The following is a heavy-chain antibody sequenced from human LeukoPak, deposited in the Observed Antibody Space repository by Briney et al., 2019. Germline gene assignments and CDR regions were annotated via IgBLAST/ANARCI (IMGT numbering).Heavy chain of an antibody. CDR2: INPSGGST. CDR3: ARGRWAPGYCSGGSCYGDMDV. Sequence: GASVKASCKASGYTFTSYYMHWVRQAPGQGLEWMGIINPSGGSTSYAQKFQGRVTMTRDTSTSTVYMELSSLRSEDTAVYYCARGRWAPGYCSGGSCYGDMDVWGKGTTVTVSS. D-gene: IGHD2-15*01. J-gene: IGHJ6*03. CDR1: GYTFTSYY. V-gene: IGHV1-46*01.